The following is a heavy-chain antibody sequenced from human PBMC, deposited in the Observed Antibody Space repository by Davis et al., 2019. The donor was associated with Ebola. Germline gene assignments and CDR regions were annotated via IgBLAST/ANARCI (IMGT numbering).Heavy chain of an antibody. CDR2: FDPEDGET. Sequence: ASVKVSCKVSGYTLTELSMHWVRQAPGKGLEWMGGFDPEDGETIYAQKFQGRVTMTEDTSTDTAYMELSSLRSDDTAVYYCARDLASVVVPAAIAFDIWGQGTMVTVSS. CDR1: GYTLTELS. CDR3: ARDLASVVVPAAIAFDI. D-gene: IGHD2-2*02. V-gene: IGHV1-24*01. J-gene: IGHJ3*02.